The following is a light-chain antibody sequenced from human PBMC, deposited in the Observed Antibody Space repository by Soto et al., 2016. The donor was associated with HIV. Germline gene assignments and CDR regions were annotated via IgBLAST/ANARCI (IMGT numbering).Light chain of an antibody. Sequence: AIQMTQSPSSVSASIGDRVTISCRASQAINSYLAWYQQKPGKAPNLLISTASALQIGVPSRFSGSGSGTDFTLTISCLQSEDLATYYCQHLGTFARG. CDR2: TAS. J-gene: IGKJ2*01. CDR1: QAINSY. V-gene: IGKV1-8*01. CDR3: QHLGT.